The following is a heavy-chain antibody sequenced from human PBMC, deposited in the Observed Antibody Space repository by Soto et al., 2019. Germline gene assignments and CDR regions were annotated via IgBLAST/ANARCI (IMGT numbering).Heavy chain of an antibody. J-gene: IGHJ4*02. CDR2: IYYSGST. D-gene: IGHD3-10*01. V-gene: IGHV4-31*03. Sequence: SETLSLTCTVSGGSISSGGYYWSWIGQHPGKGLEWIGYIYYSGSTYYNPSLKSRVTISVDTSKNQFSLKLSSVTAADTAVYYCARDSYYGSGPDYWGQGTLVTVSS. CDR3: ARDSYYGSGPDY. CDR1: GGSISSGGYY.